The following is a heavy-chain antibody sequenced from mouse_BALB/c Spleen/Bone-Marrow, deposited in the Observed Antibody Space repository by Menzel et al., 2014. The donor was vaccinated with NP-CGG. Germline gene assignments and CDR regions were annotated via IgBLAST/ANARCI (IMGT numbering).Heavy chain of an antibody. Sequence: EVQLQQSGAELVKPGASVKLSCTASGFNIKDTYLHWVKQRPEQGLDWIGRIDPAIFTKYDPKFQGKATITADKSSSTAYMQLSSLTSEDSAVYYCARSDYDDAMDYWGQGTSVTVSS. V-gene: IGHV14-3*02. D-gene: IGHD2-4*01. CDR3: ARSDYDDAMDY. CDR2: IDPAIFT. CDR1: GFNIKDTY. J-gene: IGHJ4*01.